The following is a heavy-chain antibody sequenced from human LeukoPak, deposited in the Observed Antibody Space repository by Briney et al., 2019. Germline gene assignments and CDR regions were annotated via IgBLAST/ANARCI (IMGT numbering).Heavy chain of an antibody. J-gene: IGHJ5*02. CDR1: GGSISTTSYF. D-gene: IGHD2-2*01. Sequence: SETLSLTCTVSGGSISTTSYFWAWIRQPPGEGLEWIGSIYYSGTTYYNSSLKSRVTISIERSKNHFSLNLNSLTAADTAVYYRARVYSSTHNWFDTWGQGTQVTVSS. CDR3: ARVYSSTHNWFDT. V-gene: IGHV4-39*07. CDR2: IYYSGTT.